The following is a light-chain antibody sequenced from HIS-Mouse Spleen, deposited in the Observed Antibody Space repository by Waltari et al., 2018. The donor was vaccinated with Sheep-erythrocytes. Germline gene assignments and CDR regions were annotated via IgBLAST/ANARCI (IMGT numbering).Light chain of an antibody. CDR1: QSVSSN. Sequence: IVMTQSPATLSVSPGERATLSCRASQSVSSNLAWYQQKPGQAPRLLIYGASTRATGIPARFRGSGSGTEFTLTISSLQSEDFAVYYCQQYNNWPPTFGQGTKVEIK. CDR2: GAS. CDR3: QQYNNWPPT. V-gene: IGKV3-15*01. J-gene: IGKJ1*01.